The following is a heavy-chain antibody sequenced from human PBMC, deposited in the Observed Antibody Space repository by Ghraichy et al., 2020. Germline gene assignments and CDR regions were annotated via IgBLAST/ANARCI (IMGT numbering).Heavy chain of an antibody. J-gene: IGHJ6*02. CDR1: GYTFTGYY. D-gene: IGHD3-22*01. V-gene: IGHV1-2*02. Sequence: ASVKVSCKASGYTFTGYYMHWVRQAPGQGLEWMGWINPNSGGTNYAQKFQGRVTMTRDTSISTAYMELSRLRSDDTAVYYCARAPSKGYYDSSGYYRYYYYGMDVWGQGTTVTVSS. CDR3: ARAPSKGYYDSSGYYRYYYYGMDV. CDR2: INPNSGGT.